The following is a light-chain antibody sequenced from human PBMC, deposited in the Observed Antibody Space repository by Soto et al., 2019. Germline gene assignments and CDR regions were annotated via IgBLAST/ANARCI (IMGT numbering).Light chain of an antibody. CDR3: SSYTSNITPYV. V-gene: IGLV2-14*01. J-gene: IGLJ1*01. CDR2: HVT. Sequence: QSVLTQPASMSGSPVQSITISCTGTSSDFGGYNFVSWYQQHPGKAPKLMIYHVTNRPSGVSSRFSGSKSGNTASLTISGLQAEDEADYYCSSYTSNITPYVFGTGTKVTVL. CDR1: SSDFGGYNF.